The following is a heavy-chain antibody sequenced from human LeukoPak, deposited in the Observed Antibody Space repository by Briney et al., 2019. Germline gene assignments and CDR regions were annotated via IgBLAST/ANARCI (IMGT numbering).Heavy chain of an antibody. CDR2: ISSSSSYI. CDR1: GFTFSIYS. V-gene: IGHV3-21*01. Sequence: PGGSLRLSCATSGFTFSIYSMNWVRQAPGKGLEWVSSISSSSSYIYYADSVKGRFTISRDNAKNSLYLQMNSLRAEDTAVYYCARDPYYYDSSGPTDYWGQGTLVTVSS. D-gene: IGHD3-22*01. CDR3: ARDPYYYDSSGPTDY. J-gene: IGHJ4*02.